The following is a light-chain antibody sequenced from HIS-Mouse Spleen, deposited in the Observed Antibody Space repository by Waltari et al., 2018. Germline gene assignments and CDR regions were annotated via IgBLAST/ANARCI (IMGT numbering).Light chain of an antibody. J-gene: IGLJ2*01. Sequence: QSALTQPRSVSGSPGQSVTISCTGTSSDVGGYNYVSWYQQHPGKAPKLMLYDVSKRPAGVPGRFSGSKSGNTASLTISGLQAEDEADYYCCSYAGSYPVVFGGGTKLTVL. CDR2: DVS. V-gene: IGLV2-11*01. CDR3: CSYAGSYPVV. CDR1: SSDVGGYNY.